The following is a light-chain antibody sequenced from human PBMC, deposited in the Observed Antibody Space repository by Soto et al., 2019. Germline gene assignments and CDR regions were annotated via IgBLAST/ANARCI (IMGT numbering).Light chain of an antibody. CDR2: TTS. CDR3: QQSYTTPPA. J-gene: IGKJ1*01. Sequence: DIQMTQSPSSLSASVGDRVTITCRASQSVSIYLNWYQQKPGKAPKLLIYTTSSLQSEVPSRFSGSGSGTDFTLTISSLQPEDFATYYCQQSYTTPPAFGHGTKVEVK. V-gene: IGKV1-39*01. CDR1: QSVSIY.